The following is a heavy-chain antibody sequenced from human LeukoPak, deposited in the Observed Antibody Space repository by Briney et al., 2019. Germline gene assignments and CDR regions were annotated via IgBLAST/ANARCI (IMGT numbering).Heavy chain of an antibody. J-gene: IGHJ1*01. Sequence: GGSLRLSCAASGFTFSSCWMHWVRQAPGKGLVWVSRISGDGSSTDYADSVKGRLTISRDNAQNSMYLQMNSLRVEDTAVYYCTSWGDTTAEYFQRWGQGTLVTVSS. V-gene: IGHV3-74*01. D-gene: IGHD2-21*02. CDR2: ISGDGSST. CDR1: GFTFSSCW. CDR3: TSWGDTTAEYFQR.